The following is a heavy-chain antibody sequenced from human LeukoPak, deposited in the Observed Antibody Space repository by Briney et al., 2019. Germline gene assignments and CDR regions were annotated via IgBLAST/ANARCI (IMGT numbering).Heavy chain of an antibody. CDR3: GRTEITAASPGPPP. CDR2: ISGDSNYI. V-gene: IGHV3-21*01. Sequence: GSLRLSCAASGFTFSSYSMNWVRQAPGKGLEWVSYISGDSNYINYVDSVKGRFTISRDNARNSLYLQMNSLRAEDTAVYYCGRTEITAASPGPPPWGQGTRVTVSS. D-gene: IGHD2-15*01. J-gene: IGHJ5*02. CDR1: GFTFSSYS.